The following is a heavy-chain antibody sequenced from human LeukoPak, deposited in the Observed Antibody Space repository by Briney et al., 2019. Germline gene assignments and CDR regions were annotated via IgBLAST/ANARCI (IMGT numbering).Heavy chain of an antibody. CDR3: ARGSTYDFWSGYPNWFDP. CDR2: MNPNSGNT. J-gene: IGHJ5*02. V-gene: IGHV1-8*03. CDR1: GYTFTSYD. D-gene: IGHD3-3*01. Sequence: ASVKVSCKASGYTFTSYDINWVRQATGQGLEWMGWMNPNSGNTGYAQKLQGRVTITRNTSISTAYMELSSLRSEDTAVYYCARGSTYDFWSGYPNWFDPWGQGTLVTVSS.